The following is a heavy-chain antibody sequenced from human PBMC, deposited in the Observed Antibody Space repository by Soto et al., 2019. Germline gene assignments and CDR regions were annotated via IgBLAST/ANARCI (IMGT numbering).Heavy chain of an antibody. CDR3: AKWRPGRLWDY. CDR1: GFTFSSYG. V-gene: IGHV3-30*18. CDR2: ISYDGSNK. D-gene: IGHD3-10*01. J-gene: IGHJ4*02. Sequence: QVQLVESGGGVVQPGRSLRLSCAASGFTFSSYGMHWVRQAPGKGLEWVAVISYDGSNKYYADSVKGRFTISRDNSKNTLYLQMNSLRAEDTAVYYCAKWRPGRLWDYWGQGTLVTVSS.